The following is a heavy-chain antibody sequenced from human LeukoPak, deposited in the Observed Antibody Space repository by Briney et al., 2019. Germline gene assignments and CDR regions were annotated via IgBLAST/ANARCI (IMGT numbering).Heavy chain of an antibody. Sequence: PGGSLRLSCAASGFTFSDYYMSWIRQAPGKGLVWVSRLSPDGSSSIYADSVKGRFTVSRDNAKNTVYLQMNSLRADDTAVYYCTRSPSLGGSYWGFDYWGQGALVTVSS. V-gene: IGHV3-74*01. CDR2: LSPDGSSS. J-gene: IGHJ4*02. CDR3: TRSPSLGGSYWGFDY. CDR1: GFTFSDYY. D-gene: IGHD1-26*01.